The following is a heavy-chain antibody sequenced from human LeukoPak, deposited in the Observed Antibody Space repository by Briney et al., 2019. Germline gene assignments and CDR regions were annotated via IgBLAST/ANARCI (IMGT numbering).Heavy chain of an antibody. J-gene: IGHJ4*02. D-gene: IGHD5-24*01. CDR1: GFTFSSYW. V-gene: IGHV3-7*01. CDR2: IKQDGSEK. CDR3: AREGPILRDGFVDY. Sequence: GGSLRLSCAASGFTFSSYWMSWVRQAPRKGLEWVANIKQDGSEKYYVDSVKGRFTISRDNAKNSLYLQMNSLRAEDTAVYYCAREGPILRDGFVDYWGQGTLVTVSS.